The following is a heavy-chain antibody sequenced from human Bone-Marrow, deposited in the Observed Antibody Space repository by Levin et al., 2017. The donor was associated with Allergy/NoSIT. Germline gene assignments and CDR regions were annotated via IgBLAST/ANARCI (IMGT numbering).Heavy chain of an antibody. CDR1: SYTFTSYF. V-gene: IGHV1-46*01. D-gene: IGHD1-26*01. CDR2: IDPSGGST. J-gene: IGHJ4*02. CDR3: ARDKWPRVATTNSFDS. Sequence: ASVKVSCRASSYTFTSYFVHWVRQAPGQGLEWMGMIDPSGGSTTYAQKFEGRVTMTRDTSTSTVYMEVSSLRSEDTAVYYCARDKWPRVATTNSFDSWGQGTLVTVSS.